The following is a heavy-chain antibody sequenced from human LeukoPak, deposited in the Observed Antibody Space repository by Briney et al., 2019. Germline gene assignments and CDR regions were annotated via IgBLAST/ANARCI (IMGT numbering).Heavy chain of an antibody. V-gene: IGHV1-2*02. J-gene: IGHJ6*03. CDR1: GYTFTGYY. CDR2: INPKRGDT. D-gene: IGHD3-3*02. CDR3: ASGWTIFYYYMDV. Sequence: ASVKVSCKASGYTFTGYYMHWVRQAPGQGLEWMGWINPKRGDTNYAQKFQGRVTMTRDTSISTVYMEMSRLRSDDTAIYYCASGWTIFYYYMDVWGKGTTVTISS.